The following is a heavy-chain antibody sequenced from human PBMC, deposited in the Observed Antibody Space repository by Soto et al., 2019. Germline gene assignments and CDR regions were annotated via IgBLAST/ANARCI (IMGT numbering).Heavy chain of an antibody. Sequence: GPLRPSVTAADVTFPTAGMSWVRRAPGKGLGGVGRIKSKTDGGTTDYAAPVKARFTISRDDSKNTLYLQINSLKTEDKAVYYCTKEGPGYCSGGSCYAIDHWGQGTLVTVSS. CDR1: DVTFPTAG. J-gene: IGHJ4*02. V-gene: IGHV3-15*01. D-gene: IGHD2-15*01. CDR2: IKSKTDGGTT. CDR3: TKEGPGYCSGGSCYAIDH.